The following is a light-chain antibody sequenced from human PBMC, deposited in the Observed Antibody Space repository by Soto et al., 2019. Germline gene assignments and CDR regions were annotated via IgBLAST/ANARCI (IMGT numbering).Light chain of an antibody. CDR2: GAS. CDR3: QQYGSSPEA. J-gene: IGKJ3*01. V-gene: IGKV3-20*01. Sequence: EIVLTQSPGTLSLSPGERATLSCRASQSVSSSYLALYQQKPGQAPRLLIYGASSRATGIPDRFSGSGSGTDRFLTISRLEPEDFAVYYCQQYGSSPEAFGPGTKVDIK. CDR1: QSVSSSY.